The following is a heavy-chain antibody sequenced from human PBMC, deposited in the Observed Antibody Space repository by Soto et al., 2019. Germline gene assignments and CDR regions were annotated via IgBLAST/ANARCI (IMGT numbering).Heavy chain of an antibody. D-gene: IGHD5-12*01. Sequence: GGSLRLSCAASGFTFSSYWMHWVRQAPGKGLVWVSRINSDGSSTIYADSLKGRFTISRDNAKNTLYLQMNSLRAEDTAVYYCARGEEMATITADYYYGMDVWGQGTTVTVSS. CDR1: GFTFSSYW. J-gene: IGHJ6*02. CDR3: ARGEEMATITADYYYGMDV. CDR2: INSDGSST. V-gene: IGHV3-74*01.